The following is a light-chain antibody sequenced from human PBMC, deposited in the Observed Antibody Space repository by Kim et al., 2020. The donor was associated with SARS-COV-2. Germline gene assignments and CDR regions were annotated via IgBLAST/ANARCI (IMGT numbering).Light chain of an antibody. CDR3: QQYKTYSPLT. CDR1: QSISSW. J-gene: IGKJ4*01. V-gene: IGKV1-5*03. CDR2: KAS. Sequence: DIQMTQSPSTLSASVGDRVTITCRASQSISSWLAWYQQKPGKAPNLLIYKASSLGTGVPSRFSGSGSETEFTLTISSLQPDDFATYYCQQYKTYSPLTFGGGTKLEI.